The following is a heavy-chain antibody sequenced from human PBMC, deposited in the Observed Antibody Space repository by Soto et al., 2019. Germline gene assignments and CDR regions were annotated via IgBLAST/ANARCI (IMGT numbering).Heavy chain of an antibody. V-gene: IGHV3-30*18. CDR1: GLTFNRAG. J-gene: IGHJ4*02. Sequence: GGSLRLSCAASGLTFNRAGMHWVRQAPGKGLEWVAVISDDGSNEYYADSVKDRFTISRDNSKNTLYLQMNSLRVEDTAVYYCAKDKGKRYFDYWGQGTLVTVSS. CDR3: AKDKGKRYFDY. CDR2: ISDDGSNE.